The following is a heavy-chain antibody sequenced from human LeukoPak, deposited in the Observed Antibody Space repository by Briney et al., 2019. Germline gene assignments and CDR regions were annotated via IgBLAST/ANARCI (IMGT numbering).Heavy chain of an antibody. J-gene: IGHJ6*03. Sequence: SETLSLTCTVSGGSISSTGYCWSWIRQPAGKGLEWIGHIYTNGNTNYNPSLKSRVTISVDTSKNQFSLKLSSVTAADTAVYYCARDPGTMARGSRRGYDDYYYYMDVWGKGTTVTISS. CDR2: IYTNGNT. D-gene: IGHD3-10*01. V-gene: IGHV4-61*09. CDR1: GGSISSTGYC. CDR3: ARDPGTMARGSRRGYDDYYYYMDV.